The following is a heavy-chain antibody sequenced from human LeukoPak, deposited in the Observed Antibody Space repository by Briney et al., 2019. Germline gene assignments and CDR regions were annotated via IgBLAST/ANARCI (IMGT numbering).Heavy chain of an antibody. Sequence: GGSLRLSCAASGFSFSSYRMNWVRQAPGKGLEWVSGISWNSGSIGYADSVKGRFTISRDNAKNSLYLQMNSLRAEDTAVYYCAKDRDRGRYYFDYWGQGTLVTVSS. D-gene: IGHD1-26*01. CDR1: GFSFSSYR. V-gene: IGHV3-9*01. CDR2: ISWNSGSI. J-gene: IGHJ4*02. CDR3: AKDRDRGRYYFDY.